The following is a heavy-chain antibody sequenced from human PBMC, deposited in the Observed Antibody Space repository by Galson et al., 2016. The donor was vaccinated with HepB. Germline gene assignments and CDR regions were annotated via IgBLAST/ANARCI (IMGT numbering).Heavy chain of an antibody. J-gene: IGHJ4*02. D-gene: IGHD4-11*01. V-gene: IGHV3-23*01. Sequence: VRQAPRKGLEWVAAISTSGGSTDYADSVKGRFTISRDNSKNMLYLQMNSLRVEDSALYYCAKGTTRLGDNWGQGILVTVSS. CDR2: ISTSGGST. CDR3: AKGTTRLGDN.